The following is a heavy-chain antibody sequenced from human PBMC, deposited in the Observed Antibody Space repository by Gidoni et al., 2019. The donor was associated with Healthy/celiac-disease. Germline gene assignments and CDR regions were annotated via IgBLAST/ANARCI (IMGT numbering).Heavy chain of an antibody. D-gene: IGHD6-6*01. Sequence: QLQLQEAGTGLEKPSETLSLTGTGPGGSISSSSYYWGWIRQPPGKGLEWFGRIYYSGRTYYNPSLKSRVTISVDTSKNQFSLKLSSVTAADTAVYYCARQKYSSSRYFDYWGQGTLVTVSS. CDR2: IYYSGRT. J-gene: IGHJ4*02. CDR1: GGSISSSSYY. V-gene: IGHV4-39*01. CDR3: ARQKYSSSRYFDY.